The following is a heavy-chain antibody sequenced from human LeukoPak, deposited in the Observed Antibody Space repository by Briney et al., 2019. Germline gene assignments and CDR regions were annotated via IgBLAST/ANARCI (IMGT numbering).Heavy chain of an antibody. V-gene: IGHV4-30-2*01. J-gene: IGHJ4*02. D-gene: IGHD3-10*01. CDR1: GGSISSGGYY. CDR2: IYYSGST. Sequence: SETLSLTCTVSGGSISSGGYYWSWIRQPLGKGLEWIGYIYYSGSTYYNPSLKSRVTISVDRSKNQFSLKLGSVTAADTAVYYCASSSGSYYSSWGQGTLVTLSS. CDR3: ASSSGSYYSS.